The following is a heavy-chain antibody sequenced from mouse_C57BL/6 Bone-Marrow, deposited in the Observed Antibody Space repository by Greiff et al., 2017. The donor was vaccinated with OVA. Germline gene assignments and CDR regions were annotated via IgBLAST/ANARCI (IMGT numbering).Heavy chain of an antibody. CDR2: IDPETGGT. V-gene: IGHV1-15*01. Sequence: QVQLQQSGAELVRPGASVTLSCKASGYTFTDYEMHWVKQTPVHGLEWIGAIDPETGGTAYNQKFKGKAILTVDKSSSTAYMLLSSLTSEDSAVYFCARGYYSNPWAWFAYWGQGTLVTVSA. CDR3: ARGYYSNPWAWFAY. D-gene: IGHD2-5*01. J-gene: IGHJ3*01. CDR1: GYTFTDYE.